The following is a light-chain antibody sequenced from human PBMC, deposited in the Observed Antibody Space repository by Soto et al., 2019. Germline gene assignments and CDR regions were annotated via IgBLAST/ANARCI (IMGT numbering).Light chain of an antibody. Sequence: QSALTQPPSASGSPGQSVTISCTGTSSDVGGYNYVSWDQQHPGKAPKLMIYEVTKRPSGVPDRFSGSKSGNTASLTVSGLQAEDEADYYCSSHAGINNVVFGGGTKLTVL. CDR3: SSHAGINNVV. CDR2: EVT. J-gene: IGLJ3*02. CDR1: SSDVGGYNY. V-gene: IGLV2-8*01.